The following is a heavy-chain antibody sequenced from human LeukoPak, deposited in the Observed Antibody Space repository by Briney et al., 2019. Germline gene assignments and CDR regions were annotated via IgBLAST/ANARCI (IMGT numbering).Heavy chain of an antibody. CDR1: GGSISSYY. CDR3: ARGPVIVGATFPFDY. CDR2: IYYSGST. V-gene: IGHV4-59*01. Sequence: PSETLSLTCTVSGGSISSYYWSWIRQPPGKGLEWIGYIYYSGSTNYNPSLKSRVTISVDTSKNQFSLKLSSVTAADTAVYYCARGPVIVGATFPFDYWGQGTLVTVSS. J-gene: IGHJ4*02. D-gene: IGHD1-26*01.